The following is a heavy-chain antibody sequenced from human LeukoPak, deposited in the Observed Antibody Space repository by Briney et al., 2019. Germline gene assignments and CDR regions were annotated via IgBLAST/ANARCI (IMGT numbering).Heavy chain of an antibody. J-gene: IGHJ4*02. D-gene: IGHD3-22*01. CDR1: GFTFSSYA. CDR3: ARGANYYDSNCYSYNFDY. CDR2: ISYDGSNK. V-gene: IGHV3-30*04. Sequence: GGSLRLSCAASGFTFSSYAMHWVRQAPGKGLEWVAVISYDGSNKYYADSVKGRVTISRDNSKNTLYLQMNSLRAEDTAVYYCARGANYYDSNCYSYNFDYWGQGTLVTVSS.